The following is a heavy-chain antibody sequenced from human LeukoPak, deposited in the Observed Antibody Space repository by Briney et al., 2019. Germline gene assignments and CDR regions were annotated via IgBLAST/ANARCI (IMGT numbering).Heavy chain of an antibody. CDR3: ARAGLSYYYDSSGYTSNDY. Sequence: ASVKVSCKASGYTFTSYGISWVRQAPGQGLEWMGWISAYNGNTNYAQKLQGRVTMTTDTSTSTAYMELRSLRSDDTAVYYCARAGLSYYYDSSGYTSNDYWGQGTLVTVSS. D-gene: IGHD3-22*01. J-gene: IGHJ4*02. V-gene: IGHV1-18*01. CDR2: ISAYNGNT. CDR1: GYTFTSYG.